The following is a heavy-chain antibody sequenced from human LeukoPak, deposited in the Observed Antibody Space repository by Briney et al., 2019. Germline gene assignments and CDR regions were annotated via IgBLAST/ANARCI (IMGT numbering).Heavy chain of an antibody. CDR1: GFTFSTYE. CDR3: ARVSGYETYGDYGQNYYYMDV. J-gene: IGHJ6*03. Sequence: GGSLRLSCVASGFTFSTYEMNWVRQAPGKGLEWLSYISSSGGTIYYADSVKGRFTISRDNAKNSLYLQMNSLRAEDTALYYCARVSGYETYGDYGQNYYYMDVWGKGTTVTVSS. D-gene: IGHD4-17*01. CDR2: ISSSGGTI. V-gene: IGHV3-48*03.